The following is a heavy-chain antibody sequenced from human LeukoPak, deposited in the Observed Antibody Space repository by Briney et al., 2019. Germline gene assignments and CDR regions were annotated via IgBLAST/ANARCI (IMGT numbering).Heavy chain of an antibody. J-gene: IGHJ3*02. CDR2: ITTSGGST. CDR1: GFTFSSYA. CDR3: AKDHYVSGRYDAFDI. Sequence: GGSLRLSRAASGFTFSSYAMSWDRQAPGEGLEWVSSITTSGGSTYYADSVKGRFTISRDNAKNTLYLQMNSLRAEDTAVYYCAKDHYVSGRYDAFDIWGQWTMVTVSS. V-gene: IGHV3-23*01. D-gene: IGHD3-10*01.